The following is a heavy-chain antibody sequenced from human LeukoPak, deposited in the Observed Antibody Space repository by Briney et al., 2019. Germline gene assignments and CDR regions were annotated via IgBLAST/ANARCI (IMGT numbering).Heavy chain of an antibody. D-gene: IGHD2-2*01. CDR2: INARGDT. Sequence: PSETLSLTCAVYGWSFQDYYWNWIRQPPGKGLEWIGEINARGDTNFNPSLKSRVTISVDTSKNQFSLRLTSMIAADTAVYYCARGQVPAARGYNWFDPWGRGTLVTVSS. CDR1: GWSFQDYY. V-gene: IGHV4-34*01. J-gene: IGHJ5*02. CDR3: ARGQVPAARGYNWFDP.